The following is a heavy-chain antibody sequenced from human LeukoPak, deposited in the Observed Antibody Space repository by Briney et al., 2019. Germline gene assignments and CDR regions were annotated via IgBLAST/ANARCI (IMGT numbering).Heavy chain of an antibody. CDR1: GGSISSNTYY. J-gene: IGHJ4*02. CDR3: ARLKGYSSGWYPSYYFDY. V-gene: IGHV4-39*07. Sequence: SETLSLTCTVSGGSISSNTYYWGWIRQPPWKGLEWIGNIYYSGSTNYNPSLKSRVIISVDTSKNQFSLKLSSVTAADTAVYYCARLKGYSSGWYPSYYFDYWGQGTLVTVSS. CDR2: IYYSGST. D-gene: IGHD6-19*01.